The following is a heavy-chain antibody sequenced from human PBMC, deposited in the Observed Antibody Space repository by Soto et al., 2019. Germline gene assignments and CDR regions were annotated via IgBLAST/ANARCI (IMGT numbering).Heavy chain of an antibody. V-gene: IGHV3-30*18. Sequence: QVQLVESGGGVVQPGRSLRLSCAASGFTFISYGMHWVRQAPGKGLEWVAVISYDGSNKYYADSVKGRFTISRDNSKNTLDLQVHSLRAEDTAVYYCAKDEGIQLVDYWGQGTLVTVSS. D-gene: IGHD5-18*01. CDR2: ISYDGSNK. CDR3: AKDEGIQLVDY. CDR1: GFTFISYG. J-gene: IGHJ4*02.